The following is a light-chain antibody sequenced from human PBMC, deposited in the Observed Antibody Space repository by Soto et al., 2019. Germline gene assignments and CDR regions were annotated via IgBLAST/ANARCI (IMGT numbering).Light chain of an antibody. CDR3: QQYGSSIT. CDR2: GAS. V-gene: IGKV3-20*01. CDR1: QSVSSSY. Sequence: EIVLTQSPRTLSLSPVAGGALXCRASQSVSSSYLAWYQQKPGQAPRLLIYGASSRATGIPDRFSGSGSGTDFTLTISRLEPEDFAVYYCQQYGSSITFGQGTRLEIK. J-gene: IGKJ5*01.